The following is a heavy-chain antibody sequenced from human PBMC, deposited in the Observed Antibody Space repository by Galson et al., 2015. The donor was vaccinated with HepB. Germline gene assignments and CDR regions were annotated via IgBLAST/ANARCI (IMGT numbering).Heavy chain of an antibody. J-gene: IGHJ4*02. V-gene: IGHV1-69*10. CDR2: IIPIFGIA. CDR1: GYTFSSYA. CDR3: ARGDRDGYNAFDY. D-gene: IGHD5-24*01. Sequence: SVKVSCKASGYTFSSYAISWVRQAPGQGLEWMGGIIPIFGIANYAQKFQGRVTITADKSTTTAYMELSSLRSEDTAVYYCARGDRDGYNAFDYWGQGTLVTVSS.